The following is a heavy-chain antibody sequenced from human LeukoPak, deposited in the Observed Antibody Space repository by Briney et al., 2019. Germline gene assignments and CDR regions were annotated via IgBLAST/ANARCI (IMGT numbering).Heavy chain of an antibody. J-gene: IGHJ3*02. Sequence: GGSLRLSCAASGFTFSSYWMHWVRQAPGKGLVWVSRINSDGSSTSYADSVKGRFTISRDNAKNTLCLQMNSLRAEDTAVYYCARDGPTYYHDSSGYRDAFDIWGQGTMVTVSS. CDR1: GFTFSSYW. V-gene: IGHV3-74*01. CDR3: ARDGPTYYHDSSGYRDAFDI. CDR2: INSDGSST. D-gene: IGHD3-22*01.